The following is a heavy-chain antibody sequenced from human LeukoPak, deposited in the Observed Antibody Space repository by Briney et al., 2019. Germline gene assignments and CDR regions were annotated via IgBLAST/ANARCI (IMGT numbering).Heavy chain of an antibody. CDR1: GGSFSGYY. D-gene: IGHD2-2*01. CDR2: INHSGST. CDR3: ASLTDIVVVPAATHNTRFDY. V-gene: IGHV4-34*01. Sequence: SETLSLTCAVYGGSFSGYYWSWIRQPPGKGLEWIGEINHSGSTNYNPSLKSRVTISVDTSKNQFSPKLSSVTAADTAVYYCASLTDIVVVPAATHNTRFDYWGQGTLVTVSS. J-gene: IGHJ4*02.